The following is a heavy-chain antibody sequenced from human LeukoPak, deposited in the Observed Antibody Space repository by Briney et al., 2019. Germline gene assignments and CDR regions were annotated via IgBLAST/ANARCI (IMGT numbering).Heavy chain of an antibody. CDR2: IRYDGNNK. CDR3: AKGYGDLVAFDI. V-gene: IGHV3-30*02. CDR1: GFTFSSYG. D-gene: IGHD4-17*01. J-gene: IGHJ3*02. Sequence: GGSLRLSCAASGFTFSSYGMDWVRQAPGKGLEWVAFIRYDGNNKDYADSVKGRFTISRDNSKNTLYLQMNSLRVEDTTVYYCAKGYGDLVAFDIWGQGTMVTVSS.